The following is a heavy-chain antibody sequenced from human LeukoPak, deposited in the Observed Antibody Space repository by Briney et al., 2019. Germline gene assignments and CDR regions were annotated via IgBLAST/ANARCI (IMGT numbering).Heavy chain of an antibody. J-gene: IGHJ4*02. D-gene: IGHD2-2*01. V-gene: IGHV4-30-4*08. CDR3: ARDECSSTSCYVGY. Sequence: PSETLSLTCTVSGGSISSGDYYWSWIRQPPGKGLEWIGYIYHSGSTYYNPSLKSRVTISVDRSKNQFSLKLSSVTAADTAVYYCARDECSSTSCYVGYWGQGTLVTVSS. CDR2: IYHSGST. CDR1: GGSISSGDYY.